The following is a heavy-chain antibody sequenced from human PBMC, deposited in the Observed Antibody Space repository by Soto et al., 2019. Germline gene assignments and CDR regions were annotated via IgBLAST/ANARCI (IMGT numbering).Heavy chain of an antibody. CDR1: GYTFTGYY. CDR2: INPNSGGT. Sequence: ASVKVSCKASGYTFTGYYMHWVRQAPGQGLEWMGWINPNSGGTNYAQKFQGWVTMTRDTSISTAYMELSRLRSDDTAVYYCARGYCTNGVCYKDVWGQGTTVTVSS. J-gene: IGHJ6*02. V-gene: IGHV1-2*04. CDR3: ARGYCTNGVCYKDV. D-gene: IGHD2-8*01.